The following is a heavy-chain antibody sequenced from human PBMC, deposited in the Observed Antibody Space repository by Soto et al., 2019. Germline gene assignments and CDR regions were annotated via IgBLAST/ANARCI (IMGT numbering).Heavy chain of an antibody. Sequence: GGSLRLSCAASGFTFSRYWMHWVRQVPGKGLVWVSRINPDGSNTAYADSVKGRYTISRDNAKRTLYLQMNGLRAEDTADYYCVRDSFXNQFYYGMDVWGHGTTVTVPS. J-gene: IGHJ6*02. CDR2: INPDGSNT. V-gene: IGHV3-74*01. D-gene: IGHD3-3*01. CDR3: VRDSFXNQFYYGMDV. CDR1: GFTFSRYW.